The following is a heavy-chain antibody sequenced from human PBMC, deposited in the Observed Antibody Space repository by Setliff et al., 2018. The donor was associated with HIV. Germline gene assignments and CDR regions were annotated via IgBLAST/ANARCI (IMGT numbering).Heavy chain of an antibody. D-gene: IGHD5-18*01. Sequence: SETLSLTCTVSGGSIISENSWWAWIRQPAGKGPEWLGQIYMRGGTDYNPSLEGRVTISLDTSKNQFSLKLTSVTAADTAVYYCAIDHVTNIAESGYGYTRIDPWGPGISVTVSS. CDR3: AIDHVTNIAESGYGYTRIDP. V-gene: IGHV4-61*09. CDR2: IYMRGGT. CDR1: GGSIISENSW. J-gene: IGHJ5*02.